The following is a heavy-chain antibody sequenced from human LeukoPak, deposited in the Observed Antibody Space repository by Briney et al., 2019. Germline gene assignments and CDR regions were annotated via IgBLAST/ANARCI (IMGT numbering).Heavy chain of an antibody. D-gene: IGHD4-23*01. V-gene: IGHV3-30*18. CDR2: ISYDGSNK. CDR3: AKGGSLSVVTPAYGMDV. CDR1: GFTFSNYA. J-gene: IGHJ6*02. Sequence: GGSLRLSCAASGFTFSNYAMSWVRQAPGKGLEWVAVISYDGSNKYYADSVKGRFTISRDNSKNTLYLQMNSLRAEDTAVYYCAKGGSLSVVTPAYGMDVWGQGTTVTVSS.